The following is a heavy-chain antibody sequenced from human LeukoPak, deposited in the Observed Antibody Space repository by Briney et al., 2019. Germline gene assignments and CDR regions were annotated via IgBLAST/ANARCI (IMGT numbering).Heavy chain of an antibody. CDR1: GGSISSSNW. CDR2: IYHSGST. D-gene: IGHD5-18*01. CDR3: AGAAVDTAMVKVGDY. Sequence: SETLSLTCAVSGGSISSSNWWSWVRQPPGKGLEWIGEIYHSGSTNYNPSLKSRVTISVDKSKNQFSLKLSSVTAADTAVYYCAGAAVDTAMVKVGDYWGQGTLVTVSS. V-gene: IGHV4-4*02. J-gene: IGHJ4*02.